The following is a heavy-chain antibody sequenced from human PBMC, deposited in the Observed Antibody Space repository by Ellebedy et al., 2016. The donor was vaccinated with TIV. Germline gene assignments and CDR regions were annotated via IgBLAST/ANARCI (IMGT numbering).Heavy chain of an antibody. D-gene: IGHD5-24*01. CDR2: IIPILGIA. J-gene: IGHJ4*02. Sequence: SVKVSCXASGGTFSSYAISWVRQAPGQGLEWMGRIIPILGIANYAQKFQGRVTITADKSTSTAYMELSSLRSEDTAVYYCARGSRDGYTPDYWGQGTLVTVSS. V-gene: IGHV1-69*04. CDR3: ARGSRDGYTPDY. CDR1: GGTFSSYA.